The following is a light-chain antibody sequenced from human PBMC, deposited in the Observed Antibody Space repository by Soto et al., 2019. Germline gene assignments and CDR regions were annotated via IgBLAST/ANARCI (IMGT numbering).Light chain of an antibody. Sequence: QSALTQPASVSGSPGQSVTISCTGTSIDVGSYNVLSWYQQLPGKAPKLMIYEGSNRPSGVSNRLSGYKSGNTASLTISRLPAEDEADYYCCSDAGRSTLFGGGTKVTVL. CDR2: EGS. J-gene: IGLJ2*01. CDR3: CSDAGRSTL. V-gene: IGLV2-23*01. CDR1: SIDVGSYNV.